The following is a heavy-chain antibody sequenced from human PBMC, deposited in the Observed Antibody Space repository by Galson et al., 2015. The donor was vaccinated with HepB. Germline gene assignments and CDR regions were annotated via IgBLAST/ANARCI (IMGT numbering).Heavy chain of an antibody. Sequence: SVKVSCKASGGTFSSYAISWVRQAPGQGLEWMGGIIPIFGTANYAQKFQGRVTITADESTSTAYMELSSLRSEDTAVYYCARGAYSSSYKLYYFDYWGQGTLVTVSS. CDR3: ARGAYSSSYKLYYFDY. V-gene: IGHV1-69*13. CDR2: IIPIFGTA. D-gene: IGHD6-13*01. CDR1: GGTFSSYA. J-gene: IGHJ4*02.